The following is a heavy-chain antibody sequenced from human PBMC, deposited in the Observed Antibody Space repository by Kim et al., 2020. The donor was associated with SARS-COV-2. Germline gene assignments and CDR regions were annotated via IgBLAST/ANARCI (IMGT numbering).Heavy chain of an antibody. J-gene: IGHJ6*02. CDR2: ISSSGSTI. CDR1: GFTFSSYE. V-gene: IGHV3-48*03. CDR3: ARDRYSSSWYPYYYYYGMDV. Sequence: GSLRLSCAASGFTFSSYEMNWVRQAPGKGLEWVSYISSSGSTIYYADSVKGRFTISRDNAKNSLYLQMNSLRAEDTAVYYCARDRYSSSWYPYYYYYGMDVWGQGTTVTVSS. D-gene: IGHD6-13*01.